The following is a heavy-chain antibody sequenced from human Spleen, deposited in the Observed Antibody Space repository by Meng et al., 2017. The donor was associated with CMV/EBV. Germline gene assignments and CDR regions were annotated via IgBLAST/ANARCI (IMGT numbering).Heavy chain of an antibody. CDR2: IKQDGSEK. CDR1: GFTFSSYW. CDR3: ARGTYYDFWSGPLDI. D-gene: IGHD3-3*01. J-gene: IGHJ6*02. Sequence: GESLKISCAASGFTFSSYWMSWVRQAPGKGLEWVANIKQDGSEKYYVDSVKGRFTISRDNAKNSLYLQMNSLRAEDTAVYYCARGTYYDFWSGPLDIWGQGTAVTVSS. V-gene: IGHV3-7*04.